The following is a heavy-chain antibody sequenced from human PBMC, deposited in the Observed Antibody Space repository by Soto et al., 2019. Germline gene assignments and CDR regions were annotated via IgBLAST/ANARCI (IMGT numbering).Heavy chain of an antibody. Sequence: EVQLVESGGGLVQPGGSLRLSCAASGFTFSSYSMNWVRQAPGKGLEWVSYISSSSSTIYYADSVKGRFTISRDNAKNSLYLQMNSLGDEDTAVYYCAREAIGVLNWFDPWGQGTLVTVSS. CDR1: GFTFSSYS. CDR2: ISSSSSTI. V-gene: IGHV3-48*02. D-gene: IGHD6-19*01. CDR3: AREAIGVLNWFDP. J-gene: IGHJ5*02.